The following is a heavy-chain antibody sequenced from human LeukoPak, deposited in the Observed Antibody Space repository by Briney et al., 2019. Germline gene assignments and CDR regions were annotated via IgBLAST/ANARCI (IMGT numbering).Heavy chain of an antibody. CDR1: GGSISRSDYY. J-gene: IGHJ4*02. D-gene: IGHD7-27*01. V-gene: IGHV4-39*07. CDR3: ARDGSANWGQFDS. Sequence: SETLSLTCTVSGGSISRSDYYWGWIRQPPGKGLEWIGNIFHSGSTYYNPSLQSRVTISLDTSKNQISLNLRTVTAADTAMYYCARDGSANWGQFDSWGQGTLVTVSS. CDR2: IFHSGST.